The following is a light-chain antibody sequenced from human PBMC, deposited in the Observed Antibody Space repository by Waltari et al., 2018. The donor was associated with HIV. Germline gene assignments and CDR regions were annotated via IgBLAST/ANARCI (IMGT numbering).Light chain of an antibody. V-gene: IGKV3-11*01. CDR3: QQRSNWPPGLT. CDR2: DAS. CDR1: PSVSSY. Sequence: EIVLTQSPATLSLSPGERATLSCRASPSVSSYLAWYQQKPGQAPRLLIYDASNRATGIPARFSGSGSGTDFTLTISSLEPEDVAVYYCQQRSNWPPGLTFGGGTKVEFK. J-gene: IGKJ4*01.